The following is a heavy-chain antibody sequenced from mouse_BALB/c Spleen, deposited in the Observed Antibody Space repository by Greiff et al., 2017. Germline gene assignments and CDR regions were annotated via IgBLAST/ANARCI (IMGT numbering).Heavy chain of an antibody. V-gene: IGHV2-9*02. Sequence: VQLQQSGPGLVAPSQSLSITCTVSGFSLTSYGVHWVRQPPGKGLEWLGVIWAGGSTNYNSALMSRLSISKDNSKSQVFLKMNSLQTDDTAMYYCAREGYYRYERDYYAMDYWGQGTSVTVSS. J-gene: IGHJ4*01. CDR3: AREGYYRYERDYYAMDY. CDR2: IWAGGST. D-gene: IGHD2-14*01. CDR1: GFSLTSYG.